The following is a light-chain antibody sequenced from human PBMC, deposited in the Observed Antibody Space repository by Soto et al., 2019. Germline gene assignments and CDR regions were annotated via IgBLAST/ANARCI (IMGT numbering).Light chain of an antibody. CDR3: QQRSIWPRNT. Sequence: EIVLTQSPATLSLSPGERATLSCRASQSVTTYLAWYQQKPGQAPRLLIYDASNRATGIPARFSGSGSGTDFTLTVSSLEPEDSAVYYCQQRSIWPRNTFGLGTKLEIK. J-gene: IGKJ2*01. V-gene: IGKV3-11*01. CDR2: DAS. CDR1: QSVTTY.